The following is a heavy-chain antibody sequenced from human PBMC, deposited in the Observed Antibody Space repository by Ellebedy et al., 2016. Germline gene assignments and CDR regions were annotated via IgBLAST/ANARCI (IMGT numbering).Heavy chain of an antibody. V-gene: IGHV5-51*01. J-gene: IGHJ5*02. CDR2: IYPGDSDT. CDR1: GYSFTSYW. D-gene: IGHD3-3*01. CDR3: TRRESNYDFWSGYSYWFDP. Sequence: GESLKISCKGSGYSFTSYWIGWVRQMPGKGLEWMGIIYPGDSDTSYSTSFQGQVTISADKSISTAYLQWSSLNASETGMYYCTRRESNYDFWSGYSYWFDPWGQGTLVTVSA.